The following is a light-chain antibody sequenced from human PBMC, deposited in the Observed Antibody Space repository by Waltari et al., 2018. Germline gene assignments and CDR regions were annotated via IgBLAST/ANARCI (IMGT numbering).Light chain of an antibody. CDR3: CSYATSSWV. Sequence: PSSVVGSPGKSVPLPFHGNSRCVGSFNLVSWYQQHPGKAPKLMIYVVTKRPSGVSNRFSGSKSGNMASLTISGLQAEDEADYYCCSYATSSWVFGGGTRLTVL. CDR2: VVT. V-gene: IGLV2-23*02. J-gene: IGLJ3*02. CDR1: SRCVGSFNL.